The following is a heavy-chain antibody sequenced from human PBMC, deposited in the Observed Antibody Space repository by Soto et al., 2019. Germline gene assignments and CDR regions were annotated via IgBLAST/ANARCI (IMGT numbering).Heavy chain of an antibody. V-gene: IGHV4-59*01. CDR2: IYYSGST. J-gene: IGHJ4*02. CDR3: ARVNPGGYSSSWYGGLFLDY. D-gene: IGHD6-13*01. CDR1: GDSISSYY. Sequence: PSETLSLTCAVSGDSISSYYWIWIRQPPGKGLEWIGYIYYSGSTNYNPSLKSRVTISVDTSKNQFSLKLSSVTAADTAVYYCARVNPGGYSSSWYGGLFLDYWGQGTLVTVSS.